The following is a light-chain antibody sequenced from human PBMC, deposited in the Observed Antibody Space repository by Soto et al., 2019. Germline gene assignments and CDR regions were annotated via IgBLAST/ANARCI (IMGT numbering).Light chain of an antibody. Sequence: EIVLTQSPGTLSLSPGERATLSCRASQSVSSSYLAWYQQKPGQAPRLLIYGASSRATGIPDRFSGSGSGTDFPPTISKLEAEDFAVYYCQQYGSSYTFGQGTKLEIK. CDR1: QSVSSSY. CDR2: GAS. J-gene: IGKJ2*01. CDR3: QQYGSSYT. V-gene: IGKV3-20*01.